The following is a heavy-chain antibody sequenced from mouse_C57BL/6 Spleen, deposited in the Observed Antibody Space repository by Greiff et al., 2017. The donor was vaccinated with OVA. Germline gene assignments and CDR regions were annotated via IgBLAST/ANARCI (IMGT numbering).Heavy chain of an antibody. CDR1: GYTFTDYE. V-gene: IGHV1-15*01. CDR3: TRGGGFAY. Sequence: VQLQQSGAELVRPGASVTLSCKASGYTFTDYEMHWVKQTPVHGLEWIGAIDPETGGTAYNQKFKGKAILTAAKSSSTAYMELRSLTSEDSAVYYCTRGGGFAYWGQGTLVTVSA. J-gene: IGHJ3*01. CDR2: IDPETGGT.